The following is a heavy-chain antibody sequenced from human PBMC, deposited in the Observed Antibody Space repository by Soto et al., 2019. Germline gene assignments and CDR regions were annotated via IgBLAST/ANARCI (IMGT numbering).Heavy chain of an antibody. CDR1: GFTFDDYA. D-gene: IGHD6-13*01. J-gene: IGHJ6*02. V-gene: IGHV3-43*02. CDR2: ISGDGGST. CDR3: AKDRGLIGSSWYYYGMDV. Sequence: GGSLRLSCAASGFTFDDYAMHWVRQAPGKGLEWVSLISGDGGSTYYADSVKGRFTISRDNSKNSLYLQMNSLRTEDTAWDYCAKDRGLIGSSWYYYGMDVWGQGTTVTVSS.